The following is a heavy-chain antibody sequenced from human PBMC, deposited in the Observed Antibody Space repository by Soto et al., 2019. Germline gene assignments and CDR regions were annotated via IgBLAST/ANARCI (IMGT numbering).Heavy chain of an antibody. CDR1: GFSLSTTGVS. V-gene: IGHV2-5*02. CDR3: AHRRRYYDSSGYYRGTDGFDI. J-gene: IGHJ3*02. D-gene: IGHD3-22*01. Sequence: QITLKESGPTLVKPTQTLTLTCTFSGFSLSTTGVSVGWIRQPPGKALEWLALIYWDDDKRYSPSLNNRLSITKDTPKNQVVLTMTNMDPVDTATYYCAHRRRYYDSSGYYRGTDGFDIWGQGTMFTVS. CDR2: IYWDDDK.